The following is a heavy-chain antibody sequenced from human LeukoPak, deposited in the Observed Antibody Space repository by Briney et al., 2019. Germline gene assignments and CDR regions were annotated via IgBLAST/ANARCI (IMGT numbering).Heavy chain of an antibody. V-gene: IGHV4-4*07. CDR3: ARVGGTSYDILTGYLTWYYFDD. D-gene: IGHD3-9*01. Sequence: SETLSLTCTVSGGSISSYYWSWIRQPAGKGLEWIGRIYTSGSTNYNPSLKSRVTMSVDTSKNQFSLKLSSVTAADTAVYYCARVGGTSYDILTGYLTWYYFDDWGQGTLVTVSS. CDR1: GGSISSYY. J-gene: IGHJ4*02. CDR2: IYTSGST.